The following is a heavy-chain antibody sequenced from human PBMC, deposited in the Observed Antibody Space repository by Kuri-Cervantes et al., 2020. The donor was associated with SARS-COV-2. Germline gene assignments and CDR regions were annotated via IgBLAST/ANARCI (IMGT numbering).Heavy chain of an antibody. CDR1: GYTFSGYY. D-gene: IGHD1-26*01. CDR3: ARGAVGATSLGAFDI. Sequence: ASVQVSCKASGYTFSGYYMHWVRQAPGQGLEWMGWINPNNGGTNYAQKFQGRVTMTRDTSISTAYMELSSLRSGDTAVYYCARGAVGATSLGAFDIWGQGTMVTVSS. CDR2: INPNNGGT. J-gene: IGHJ3*02. V-gene: IGHV1-2*02.